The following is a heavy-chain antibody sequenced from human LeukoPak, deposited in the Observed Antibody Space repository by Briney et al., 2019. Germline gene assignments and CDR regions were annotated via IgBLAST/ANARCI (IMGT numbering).Heavy chain of an antibody. Sequence: GGSLRLSCAASGFTFSSYAMHWVRQAPGKGLEWVAVISYDGSNKYYADSVKGRFTISRDNSKNTLYLQMNSLRAEDTAVYYRARVGLDYYDSSYYFDYWGQGTLVTVSS. D-gene: IGHD3-22*01. CDR3: ARVGLDYYDSSYYFDY. J-gene: IGHJ4*02. CDR2: ISYDGSNK. CDR1: GFTFSSYA. V-gene: IGHV3-30*04.